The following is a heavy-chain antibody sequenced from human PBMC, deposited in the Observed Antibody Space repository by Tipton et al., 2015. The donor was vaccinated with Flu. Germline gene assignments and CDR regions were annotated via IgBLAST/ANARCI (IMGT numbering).Heavy chain of an antibody. CDR3: ARVRVRWLLFDY. CDR2: IYSGGST. CDR1: GFTVSSNY. J-gene: IGHJ4*02. D-gene: IGHD4-23*01. V-gene: IGHV3-53*01. Sequence: QLVQSGGGLIQLGGSLRLSCAASGFTVSSNYMSWVRQAPGKGLEWVSVIYSGGSTYYADSVKGRFTISRDNSKNTLYLQMNGLRAENTAVYYCARVRVRWLLFDYLGQGTLVTVSS.